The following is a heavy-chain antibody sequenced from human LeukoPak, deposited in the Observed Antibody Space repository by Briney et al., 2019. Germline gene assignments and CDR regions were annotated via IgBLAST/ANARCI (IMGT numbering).Heavy chain of an antibody. Sequence: GGSLRLSCAASGFTFSSYAMHWVRQAPGKGLEWVGVISYDGSNKYYADSVKGRFTISRDNSKNTLYLQMNSLRAEDTAVYYCAREFDYYGSGPSDYWGQGTLVTVSS. CDR3: AREFDYYGSGPSDY. V-gene: IGHV3-30-3*01. CDR2: ISYDGSNK. D-gene: IGHD3-10*01. CDR1: GFTFSSYA. J-gene: IGHJ4*02.